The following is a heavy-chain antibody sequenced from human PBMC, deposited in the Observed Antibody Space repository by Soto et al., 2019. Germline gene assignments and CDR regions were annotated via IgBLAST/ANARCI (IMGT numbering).Heavy chain of an antibody. V-gene: IGHV1-18*01. CDR2: ISAYNGNT. CDR1: GYSFTTYG. CDR3: AREGPATYYYYGMDV. Sequence: QVQLVQSGGEVKKPGASVKVSCKTSGYSFTTYGISWVRQAPGQGLEWMGWISAYNGNTNYAQKLQGRGTMTTDTAXXTAYMELRGLRSDDTAVYYCAREGPATYYYYGMDVWGQGSTVTVSS. J-gene: IGHJ6*02.